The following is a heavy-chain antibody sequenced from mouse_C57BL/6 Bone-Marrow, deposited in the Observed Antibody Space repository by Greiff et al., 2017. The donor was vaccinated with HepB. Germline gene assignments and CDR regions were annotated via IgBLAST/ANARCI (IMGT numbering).Heavy chain of an antibody. V-gene: IGHV3-6*01. CDR2: ISYDGSN. CDR3: ARERLYLYAMDD. CDR1: GYSITSGYY. J-gene: IGHJ4*01. D-gene: IGHD5-1*01. Sequence: VQLKQSGPGLVKPSQSLSLTCSVTGYSITSGYYWNWIRQFPGNKLEWMGYISYDGSNNYNPSLKNRISITRDTSKNQFFLKLNSVTTEDTATYYCARERLYLYAMDDWGQGTSVTVSS.